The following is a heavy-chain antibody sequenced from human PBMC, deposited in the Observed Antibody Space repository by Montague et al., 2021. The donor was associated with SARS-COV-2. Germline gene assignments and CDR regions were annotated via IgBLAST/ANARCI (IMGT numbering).Heavy chain of an antibody. J-gene: IGHJ6*02. D-gene: IGHD1-26*01. CDR1: GVSISSAHYC. Sequence: SETLSLTCTVSGVSISSAHYCWGWVRQTPGKGLEWIGNIFYDGTSRSNPSLNSRVTISVDTSKSQFSLKLSSVTAADTAVYYCARLWDTVYYYYGMDVWGQGTTVTVSS. CDR3: ARLWDTVYYYYGMDV. CDR2: IFYDGTS. V-gene: IGHV4-39*01.